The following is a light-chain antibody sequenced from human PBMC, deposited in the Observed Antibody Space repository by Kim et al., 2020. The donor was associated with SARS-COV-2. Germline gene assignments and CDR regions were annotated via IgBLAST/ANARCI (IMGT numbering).Light chain of an antibody. V-gene: IGLV2-11*03. J-gene: IGLJ3*02. CDR2: DVR. Sequence: GQSVTISCTGTNTDVGGYNFVSWYQQHPGKAPNLIIYDVRERPSGVPDRFSGSKSGNTASLTISGLQAEDEADYYCCSYAGSSNWVFGGGTKLTVL. CDR1: NTDVGGYNF. CDR3: CSYAGSSNWV.